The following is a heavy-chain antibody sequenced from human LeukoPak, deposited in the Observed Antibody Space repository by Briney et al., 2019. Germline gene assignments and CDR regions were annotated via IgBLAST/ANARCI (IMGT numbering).Heavy chain of an antibody. V-gene: IGHV3-23*01. CDR2: ISGSGGST. D-gene: IGHD4-11*01. CDR1: GFTFSSYA. Sequence: GGSLRLSXAASGFTFSSYAMSWVCQAPGKGLEWVSAISGSGGSTYYADSVKGRFTISRDNSKNTLYLQMNSLRAEDTAVYYCAKGDYSNYEDYFDYWGQGTLVTVSS. CDR3: AKGDYSNYEDYFDY. J-gene: IGHJ4*02.